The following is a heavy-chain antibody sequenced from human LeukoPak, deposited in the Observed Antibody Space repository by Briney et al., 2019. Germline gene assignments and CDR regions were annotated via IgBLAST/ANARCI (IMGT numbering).Heavy chain of an antibody. Sequence: PSETLSLTCTVSGXXXXSYXXSWIRXPXXXXXXXXXYIYYSGSTNYNPSLKSRVTISVDTSKNQFSLKLSSVTAADTAVYYCARFWHPGDYGMDVWGQGTTVTVSS. CDR3: ARFWHPGDYGMDV. V-gene: IGHV4-59*01. J-gene: IGHJ6*02. D-gene: IGHD3-10*01. CDR2: IYYSGST. CDR1: GXXXXSYX.